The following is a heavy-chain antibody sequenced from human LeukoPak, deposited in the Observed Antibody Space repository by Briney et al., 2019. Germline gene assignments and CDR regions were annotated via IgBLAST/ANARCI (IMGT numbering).Heavy chain of an antibody. CDR3: VRVKGSYFDY. J-gene: IGHJ4*02. CDR2: ISSSGSAI. D-gene: IGHD2-15*01. V-gene: IGHV3-48*01. CDR1: GFPLSSYS. Sequence: PGGSLRLSCAASGFPLSSYSINWVRQAPGKGLERVSYISSSGSAIYYVDSVKGRFTVSRDNAKNSLFLKMNSPRAEDTAVYYCVRVKGSYFDYWGQGALVTVSS.